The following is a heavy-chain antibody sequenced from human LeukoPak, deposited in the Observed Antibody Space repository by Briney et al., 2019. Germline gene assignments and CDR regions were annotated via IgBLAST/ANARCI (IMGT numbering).Heavy chain of an antibody. CDR1: GGSISGYY. V-gene: IGHV4-59*01. J-gene: IGHJ4*02. CDR3: ASRANSCGPIDY. CDR2: MYYNAGT. D-gene: IGHD5-18*01. Sequence: SETLSLTCTVSGGSISGYYWTWIRQPPGKGLEWIGYMYYNAGTHYNPSLKSRLTISIDTSKNQFSLKLSSVTAADTAVYYCASRANSCGPIDYWGQGTLVTVSS.